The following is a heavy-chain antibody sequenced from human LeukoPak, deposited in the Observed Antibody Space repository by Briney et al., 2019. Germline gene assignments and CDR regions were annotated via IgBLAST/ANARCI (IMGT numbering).Heavy chain of an antibody. V-gene: IGHV3-30*04. Sequence: PGGSLRLPCAASGFTFSSYAMHWVRQAPGKGLEWVAVISYDGSNKYYADSVKGRFTISRDNSKNTLHLQLNSLRVEDTAVYYCAKDVTKTYYGSAMDVWGKGTTVTISS. J-gene: IGHJ6*03. CDR2: ISYDGSNK. D-gene: IGHD3-10*01. CDR1: GFTFSSYA. CDR3: AKDVTKTYYGSAMDV.